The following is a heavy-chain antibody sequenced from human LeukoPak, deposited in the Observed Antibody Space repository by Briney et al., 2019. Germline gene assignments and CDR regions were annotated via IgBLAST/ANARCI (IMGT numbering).Heavy chain of an antibody. J-gene: IGHJ3*02. D-gene: IGHD6-19*01. CDR3: AKVIPHSSDDAFDI. Sequence: PGGSLRLSCAASGFTFSSYGMHWVRQAPGKGLEWVAVISYDGSNKYYADSVKGRFTISRDNSKNTLYLQMNSLRAEDTAVYYCAKVIPHSSDDAFDIWGQGTMVTVSS. CDR2: ISYDGSNK. CDR1: GFTFSSYG. V-gene: IGHV3-30*18.